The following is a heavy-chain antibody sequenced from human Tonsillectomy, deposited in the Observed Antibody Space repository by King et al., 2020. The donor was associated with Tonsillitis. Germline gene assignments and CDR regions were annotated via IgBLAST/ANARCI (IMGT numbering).Heavy chain of an antibody. CDR3: ARRYQWSTFDY. V-gene: IGHV4-39*01. D-gene: IGHD2-15*01. CDR1: GGSIRSSSYF. Sequence: QLQESGPGLVKPSETLSLTCTVSGGSIRSSSYFWGWIRQPPGKGLEWIGSIYYSGSTHYNPSLKSRVIISVDTSKNQFSRKLRSVTAAHTAVYYCARRYQWSTFDYGGEGTRVTVPS. J-gene: IGHJ4*02. CDR2: IYYSGST.